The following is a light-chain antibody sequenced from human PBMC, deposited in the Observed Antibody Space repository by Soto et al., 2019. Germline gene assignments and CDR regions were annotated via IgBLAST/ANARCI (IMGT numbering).Light chain of an antibody. J-gene: IGKJ5*01. CDR2: GAS. CDR1: QSVGSD. CDR3: QQRSNWPSIT. V-gene: IGKV3-11*01. Sequence: EIGMTQSPATLSVSPGARATLSCRASQSVGSDLVWYQQKPGQAPRLLIFGASSRATGIPARFSGSGSGTDFTLTISSLEPEDFAVYYCQQRSNWPSITFGQGTRLEIK.